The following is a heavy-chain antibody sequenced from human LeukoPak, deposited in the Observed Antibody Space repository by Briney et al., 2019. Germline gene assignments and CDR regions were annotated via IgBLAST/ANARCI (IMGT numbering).Heavy chain of an antibody. CDR1: GKYW. CDR3: VSFYETY. D-gene: IGHD2/OR15-2a*01. V-gene: IGHV3-74*01. J-gene: IGHJ4*02. CDR2: INSDGSWT. Sequence: PGGTLRLSCVASGKYWMHWVRQAPGNGLVWVSHINSDGSWTSYADSVKGRFTISRDNAKNTVYLQMNSLRAEDTAVYYCVSFYETYWGRGTLVTVSS.